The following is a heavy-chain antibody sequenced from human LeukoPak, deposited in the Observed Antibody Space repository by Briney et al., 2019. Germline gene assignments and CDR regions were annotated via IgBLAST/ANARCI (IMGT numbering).Heavy chain of an antibody. V-gene: IGHV3-23*01. D-gene: IGHD2-15*01. CDR1: GFTFTNAW. J-gene: IGHJ6*02. CDR2: ISGSGNRT. Sequence: GGSLRLSCAASGFTFTNAWMNWVRQAPGKGLEWVSSISGSGNRTYYADSVKGRFTISRHNSKNTLFLQMNSLRAEDTAVYYCAKNLYCGGGSCYPSALGMDVWGQGTTVTVSS. CDR3: AKNLYCGGGSCYPSALGMDV.